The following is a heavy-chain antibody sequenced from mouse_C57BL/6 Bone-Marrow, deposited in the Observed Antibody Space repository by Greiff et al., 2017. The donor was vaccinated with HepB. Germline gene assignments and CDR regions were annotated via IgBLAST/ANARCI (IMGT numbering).Heavy chain of an antibody. D-gene: IGHD2-4*01. V-gene: IGHV14-4*01. Sequence: VQLQQSGAELVRPGASVKLSCTASGFNIKDDYMHWVKQRPEHGLEWIGWIDPENGDTEYASKFQGKATITADTSSNTAYLQLSSLTSEDTAVYYCTRGLRREAWFAYWGQGALVTVSA. J-gene: IGHJ3*01. CDR2: IDPENGDT. CDR1: GFNIKDDY. CDR3: TRGLRREAWFAY.